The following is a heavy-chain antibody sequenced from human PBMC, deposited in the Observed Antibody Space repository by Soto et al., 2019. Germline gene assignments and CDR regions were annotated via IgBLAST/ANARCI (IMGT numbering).Heavy chain of an antibody. Sequence: PGGSLRLSCAASGFTFSSYGMHWVRQAPGKGLEWVAVIWYDGSNKYYADSVKGRFAISRDNSKNTLYLQMNSLRAEDTAVYYCARDLGAYYDIFLPAGYYYGMDVWGQGTTVTVSS. V-gene: IGHV3-33*01. CDR1: GFTFSSYG. CDR3: ARDLGAYYDIFLPAGYYYGMDV. J-gene: IGHJ6*02. D-gene: IGHD3-9*01. CDR2: IWYDGSNK.